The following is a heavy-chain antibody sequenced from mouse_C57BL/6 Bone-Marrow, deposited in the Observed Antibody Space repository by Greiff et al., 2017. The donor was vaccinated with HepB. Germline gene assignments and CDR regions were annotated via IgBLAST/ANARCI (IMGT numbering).Heavy chain of an antibody. Sequence: DVHLVESGEGLVKPGGSLKLSCAASGFTFSSYAMSWVRQTPEKRLEWVAYISSGGDYIYYADTVKGRFTISRDNARNTLYLQMSSLKSEDTAMYYCTREPMIRGYFDVWGTGTTVTVSS. D-gene: IGHD2-4*01. CDR3: TREPMIRGYFDV. CDR2: ISSGGDYI. J-gene: IGHJ1*03. CDR1: GFTFSSYA. V-gene: IGHV5-9-1*02.